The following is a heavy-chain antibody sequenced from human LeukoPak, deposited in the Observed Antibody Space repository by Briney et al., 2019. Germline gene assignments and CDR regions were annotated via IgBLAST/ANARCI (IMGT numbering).Heavy chain of an antibody. V-gene: IGHV4-31*03. J-gene: IGHJ5*02. CDR2: IYYSGST. CDR3: ARYSSGSGSFLENGWFDP. CDR1: GGSISSGGYY. D-gene: IGHD3-10*01. Sequence: SQTLSLTCTVSGGSISSGGYYWSWIRQHPGKGLEWIGYIYYSGSTYYNPSLKSRVTISVDTSKKQFSLKLSSVTAADTAVYYCARYSSGSGSFLENGWFDPWGQGTLVTVSS.